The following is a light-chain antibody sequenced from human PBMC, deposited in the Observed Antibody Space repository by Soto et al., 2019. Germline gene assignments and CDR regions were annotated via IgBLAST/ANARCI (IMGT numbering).Light chain of an antibody. Sequence: QSVLTQPASVSGSPGQSITISCTGTSSDVGGYDYVSWYQQHPGKAPKLMIYDVTIRPSGVSNRFSGSKSGNTASLTISGLQAEDEADYYCISYASINTYVFGTGTKVTVL. J-gene: IGLJ1*01. V-gene: IGLV2-14*01. CDR1: SSDVGGYDY. CDR2: DVT. CDR3: ISYASINTYV.